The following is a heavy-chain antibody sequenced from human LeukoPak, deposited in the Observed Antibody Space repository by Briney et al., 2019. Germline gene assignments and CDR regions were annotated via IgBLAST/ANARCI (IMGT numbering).Heavy chain of an antibody. CDR3: ARDREYSGYDYGLGYYYYGMDV. CDR1: GYTFTSYG. Sequence: ASVKVSCKASGYTFTSYGISWVRQAPGPGLEWMGWISAYNGNTNYAQKLQGRVTMTTDTSTSTAYMELRSLRSDDTAVYYCARDREYSGYDYGLGYYYYGMDVWGKGTTVTVSS. J-gene: IGHJ6*04. CDR2: ISAYNGNT. D-gene: IGHD5-12*01. V-gene: IGHV1-18*04.